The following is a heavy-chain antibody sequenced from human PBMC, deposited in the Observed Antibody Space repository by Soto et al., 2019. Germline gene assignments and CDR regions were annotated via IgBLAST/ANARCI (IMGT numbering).Heavy chain of an antibody. J-gene: IGHJ4*02. D-gene: IGHD3-22*01. Sequence: QVQLVESGGGVVQPGTSLRLSCSASVFTFSSFAMHWVRQAPGKGLEWVALISFDASNKYYADSVKGGFTISRDNSKNTLYLQINSLRAEDTAVYYCARDLLRSAYYDDSSGYFDYWGQGTLVTVSS. V-gene: IGHV3-30-3*01. CDR3: ARDLLRSAYYDDSSGYFDY. CDR1: VFTFSSFA. CDR2: ISFDASNK.